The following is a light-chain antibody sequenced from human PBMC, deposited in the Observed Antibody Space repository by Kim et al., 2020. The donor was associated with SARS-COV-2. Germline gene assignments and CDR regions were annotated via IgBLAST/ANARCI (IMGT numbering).Light chain of an antibody. CDR1: SSDIGAYTY. V-gene: IGLV2-14*03. Sequence: QSDLTQPASVSGSPGQSITISCTGTSSDIGAYTYVSWYQQHPGKVPQLMIYDVNRRPSGVSNRFSGSKSGNTASLTISGLQSEDEAVYYCSSFTGATTYVFGTGTQLTVL. CDR3: SSFTGATTYV. J-gene: IGLJ1*01. CDR2: DVN.